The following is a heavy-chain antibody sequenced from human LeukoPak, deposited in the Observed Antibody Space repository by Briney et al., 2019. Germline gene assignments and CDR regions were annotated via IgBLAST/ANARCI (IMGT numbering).Heavy chain of an antibody. V-gene: IGHV3-23*01. J-gene: IGHJ4*02. CDR2: ISVSGGST. Sequence: PGGSLRLSCAASGFSFSDAWMNWVRQAPGKGLEWVSTISVSGGSTYYADSVKGRFTISRDNSKNTLYLQMNSLRAEDTAVYYCAKGNYYFDSSGYFHFDYWGQGTLVTVSS. CDR3: AKGNYYFDSSGYFHFDY. CDR1: GFSFSDAW. D-gene: IGHD3-22*01.